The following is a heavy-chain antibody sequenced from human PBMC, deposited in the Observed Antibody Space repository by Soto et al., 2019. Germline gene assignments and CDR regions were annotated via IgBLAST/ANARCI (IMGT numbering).Heavy chain of an antibody. D-gene: IGHD3-10*01. V-gene: IGHV4-34*01. J-gene: IGHJ6*02. CDR2: INQSGTT. CDR3: ARDIITVIGGEIYYYFGMDV. CDR1: GGSFREYY. Sequence: WVTLSLTCAVNGGSFREYYWSWLRQPPGKGLKWIGEINQSGTTHYNPSLKRRINISIDTSKNQFSLNLTSVTAADTATYYCARDIITVIGGEIYYYFGMDVWGQGTTVTVSS.